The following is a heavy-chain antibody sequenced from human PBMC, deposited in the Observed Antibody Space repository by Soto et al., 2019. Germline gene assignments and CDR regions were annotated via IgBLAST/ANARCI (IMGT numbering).Heavy chain of an antibody. V-gene: IGHV4-4*07. CDR2: LHSTGAT. CDR3: ARVGSSGWSPDY. J-gene: IGHJ4*02. Sequence: ASETLSLTCTVSGGSINNYWWSWIRQAADKRLEWIGRLHSTGATNYNPSLRSRVTMSVDKSKNQFSLKMSSVTAADTAVYYCARVGSSGWSPDYWGRGTLVTVSS. CDR1: GGSINNYW. D-gene: IGHD6-19*01.